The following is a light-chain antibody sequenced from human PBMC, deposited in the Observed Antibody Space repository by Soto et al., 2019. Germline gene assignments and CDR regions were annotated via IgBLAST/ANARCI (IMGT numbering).Light chain of an antibody. J-gene: IGLJ1*01. CDR3: CSYAGSYV. V-gene: IGLV2-11*01. CDR2: AVS. CDR1: SSDVGGYNY. Sequence: QSALTQPHSVSGSPGQSVTISCTGTSSDVGGYNYVSWYQQHPGKAPKLMIYAVSKRPSGVPDRFSGSKSGNTASLTISGLQAEDEADYYCCSYAGSYVFGTGTKLTVL.